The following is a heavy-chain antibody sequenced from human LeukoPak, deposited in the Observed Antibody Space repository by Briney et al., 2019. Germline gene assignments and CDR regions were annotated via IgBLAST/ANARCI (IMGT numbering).Heavy chain of an antibody. D-gene: IGHD2/OR15-2a*01. V-gene: IGHV1-18*01. J-gene: IGHJ6*03. CDR2: ISSYGSNT. Sequence: ASVKVSCKASGYSFTSYGISWVRQAPGQGLEWMGWISSYGSNTNYARRLQGRVTMTTDTSTSIAYMELRSLRSDDSAVYYCARVHYVISYYYMDVWGEGTTVTISS. CDR1: GYSFTSYG. CDR3: ARVHYVISYYYMDV.